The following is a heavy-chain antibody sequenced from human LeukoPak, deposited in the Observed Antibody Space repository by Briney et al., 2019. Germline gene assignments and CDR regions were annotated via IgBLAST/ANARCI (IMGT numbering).Heavy chain of an antibody. V-gene: IGHV3-23*01. Sequence: PGGSLRLSCAVSGFIFSSYAMSWVRQAPGKGLEWVSAISGSGGSTYYADSVKGRFTISRDNSKNTLYLQMNSLRAEDTAVYYCAKDLSRSVAGTAEGENYFDYWGQGTLVTVSS. CDR3: AKDLSRSVAGTAEGENYFDY. CDR1: GFIFSSYA. D-gene: IGHD6-19*01. CDR2: ISGSGGST. J-gene: IGHJ4*02.